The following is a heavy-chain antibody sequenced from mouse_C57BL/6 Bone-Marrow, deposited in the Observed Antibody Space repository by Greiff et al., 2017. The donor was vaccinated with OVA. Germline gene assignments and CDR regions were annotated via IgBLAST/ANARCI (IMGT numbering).Heavy chain of an antibody. CDR2: IDPNSGGT. CDR1: GYTFTSYW. V-gene: IGHV1-72*01. J-gene: IGHJ1*03. D-gene: IGHD1-1*01. CDR3: ARLWYGSYWYFDV. Sequence: PRPQLVKPGASVKLSCKASGYTFTSYWMHWVKQRPGRGLEWIGRIDPNSGGTKYNEKFKSKATLTVDKPSSTAYMQLSSLTSEDSAVYYCARLWYGSYWYFDVWGTGTTVTVSS.